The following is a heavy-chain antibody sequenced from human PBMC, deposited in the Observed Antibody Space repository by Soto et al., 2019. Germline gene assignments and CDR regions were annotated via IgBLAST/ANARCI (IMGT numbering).Heavy chain of an antibody. D-gene: IGHD6-19*01. CDR1: GDSIRNYY. V-gene: IGHV4-59*01. CDR2: MYHSGST. Sequence: SETLSLTCSVSGDSIRNYYWSWIRQPPGKGLEWIGNMYHSGSTNYNPSLKSRVTMSVDTSKNHFSVQLRSVTPADTAVYYCARDRTVASTGWFDPWGQGTLVTSPQ. CDR3: ARDRTVASTGWFDP. J-gene: IGHJ5*02.